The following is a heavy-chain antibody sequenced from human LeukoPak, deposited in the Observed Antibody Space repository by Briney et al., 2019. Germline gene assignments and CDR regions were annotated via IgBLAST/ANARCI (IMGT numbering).Heavy chain of an antibody. Sequence: KPSETLSLTCAVYGGSFSGYYWSWIRQPPGKGLEWIGEINHSGSTNYNPSLKSRVTISVDTSKNQFSLKLSSVTAADTAVYYCARVVPAATTFDYWGQGTLVTVSS. D-gene: IGHD2-2*01. CDR1: GGSFSGYY. J-gene: IGHJ4*02. CDR3: ARVVPAATTFDY. CDR2: INHSGST. V-gene: IGHV4-34*01.